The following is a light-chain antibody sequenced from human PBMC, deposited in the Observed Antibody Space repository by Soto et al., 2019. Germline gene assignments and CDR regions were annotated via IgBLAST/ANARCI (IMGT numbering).Light chain of an antibody. V-gene: IGLV2-23*01. J-gene: IGLJ2*01. CDR3: CSYGTFTTV. CDR2: EGT. Sequence: QSALTQPASVSGSPGQSITLSCTATSSDVGTYNLVSWYQQHPGKAPQLILYEGTKRPSGVSNRFSGSKSGNTASLTISGLQAEDEADYSCCSYGTFTTVFGGGTKLTVL. CDR1: SSDVGTYNL.